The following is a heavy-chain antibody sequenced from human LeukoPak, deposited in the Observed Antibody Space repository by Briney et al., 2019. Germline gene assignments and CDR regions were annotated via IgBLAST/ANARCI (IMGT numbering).Heavy chain of an antibody. CDR1: GGSISSYY. CDR2: IYYTGST. CDR3: ARVYQSAEYYFDY. D-gene: IGHD2-2*01. V-gene: IGHV4-59*01. Sequence: PSETLSLTCTVSGGSISSYYWSWIRQPPGKGLEWIGYIYYTGSTEYHPSLKSRVTISPDTSKNQFSLKLTSVTAADTAVYYCARVYQSAEYYFDYWGQGNLVSVSS. J-gene: IGHJ4*02.